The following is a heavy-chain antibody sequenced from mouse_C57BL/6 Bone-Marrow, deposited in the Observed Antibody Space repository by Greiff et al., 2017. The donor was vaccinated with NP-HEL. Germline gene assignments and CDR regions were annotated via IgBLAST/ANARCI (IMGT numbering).Heavy chain of an antibody. V-gene: IGHV1-54*01. J-gene: IGHJ3*01. CDR1: GYAFTNYL. CDR3: ARLGTTVGAY. CDR2: INPGSGGT. Sequence: QVQLQQSGAELVRPGTSVKVSCKASGYAFTNYLIEWVKQRPGQGLEWIGVINPGSGGTNYNEKFKGKATLTADKSSSTAYMQLSSLTSEDSAVYFCARLGTTVGAYWGQGTLVTVSA. D-gene: IGHD1-1*01.